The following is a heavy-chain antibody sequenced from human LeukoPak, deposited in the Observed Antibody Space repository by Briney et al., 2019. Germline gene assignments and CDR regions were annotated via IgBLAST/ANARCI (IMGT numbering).Heavy chain of an antibody. CDR3: ARDLVDTAMADY. J-gene: IGHJ4*02. CDR1: GYTFTSYY. D-gene: IGHD5-18*01. V-gene: IGHV1-46*01. Sequence: RASVKVSCKASGYTFTSYYMHWVRQAPGQGLEWMGIINPSGGSTSYAQKFQGRVTMTRDTSTSTVYMEPSSLRSEDTAVYYCARDLVDTAMADYWGQGTLVTVSS. CDR2: INPSGGST.